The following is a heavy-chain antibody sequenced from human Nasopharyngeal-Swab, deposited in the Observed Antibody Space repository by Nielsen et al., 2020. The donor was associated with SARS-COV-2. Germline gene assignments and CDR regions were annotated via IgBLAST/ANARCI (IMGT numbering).Heavy chain of an antibody. CDR3: ARDPGIGYGMDV. Sequence: SVKVSCKASGGTFSSYAISWVRQAPGQGLEWMGGIIPIFGTANYAQKFQDRVTITADESTSTAYMELSSLRSEDTAVYYCARDPGIGYGMDVWGQGTTVTVSS. V-gene: IGHV1-69*13. J-gene: IGHJ6*02. D-gene: IGHD6-13*01. CDR1: GGTFSSYA. CDR2: IIPIFGTA.